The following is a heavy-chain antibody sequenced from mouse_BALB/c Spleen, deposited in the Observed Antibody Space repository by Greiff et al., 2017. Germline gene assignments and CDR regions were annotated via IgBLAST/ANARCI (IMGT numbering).Heavy chain of an antibody. CDR1: GFTFSSYG. CDR2: ISSGGSYT. Sequence: EVKVVESGGDLVKPGGSLKLSCAASGFTFSSYGMSWVRQTPDKRLEWVATISSGGSYTYYPDSVKGRFTIARDNAKNPLYRPMSSLKSEDTAMYYCARPGDYRYDFDYWGQGTTLTVSS. J-gene: IGHJ2*01. V-gene: IGHV5-6*01. CDR3: ARPGDYRYDFDY. D-gene: IGHD2-14*01.